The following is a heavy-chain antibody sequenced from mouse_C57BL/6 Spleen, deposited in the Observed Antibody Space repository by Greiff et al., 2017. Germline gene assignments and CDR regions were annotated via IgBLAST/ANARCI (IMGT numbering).Heavy chain of an antibody. D-gene: IGHD1-1*01. CDR1: GYTFNSYW. CDR2: IDPNSGGT. CDR3: GSKYYGGNYEAMDY. Sequence: QVQLQQPGAELVKPGASVKLSCTASGYTFNSYWMHWVKQRPGRGLEWIGRIDPNSGGTKYTEKFQSKATLTVDKSSSTAYMQLSSLTSEDSAVYYCGSKYYGGNYEAMDYWGQGTSVTVSS. J-gene: IGHJ4*01. V-gene: IGHV1-72*01.